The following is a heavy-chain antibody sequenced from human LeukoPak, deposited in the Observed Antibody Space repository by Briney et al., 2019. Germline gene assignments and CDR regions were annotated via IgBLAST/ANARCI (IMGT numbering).Heavy chain of an antibody. CDR3: ARDGSIAATGAFDY. Sequence: RGSLRLSCAASGFTFSSYGMNWVRQAPGKGLEWVSFISRSSNDIYYADSVKGRITISRDNAKNSLYLQMSSLRAEDTAVYYCARDGSIAATGAFDYWGQGTLVTVSS. J-gene: IGHJ4*02. D-gene: IGHD6-13*01. CDR1: GFTFSSYG. V-gene: IGHV3-21*01. CDR2: ISRSSNDI.